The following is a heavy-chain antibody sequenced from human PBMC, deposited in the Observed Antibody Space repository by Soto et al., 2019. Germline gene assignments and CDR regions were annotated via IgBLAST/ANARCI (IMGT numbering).Heavy chain of an antibody. V-gene: IGHV1-8*01. J-gene: IGHJ6*03. D-gene: IGHD6-6*01. CDR2: MNANSGNT. CDR3: ATHRPRAARPELLGMDYYYMDV. CDR1: GYTFTRYD. Sequence: ASVKVSCKASGYTFTRYDINRLRQSSGPGLEWMGWMNANSGNTGDAQKFQGRVTMTRNTSISTAYMEMSSLRSEDTAVYYCATHRPRAARPELLGMDYYYMDVRGKGTTVTLSS.